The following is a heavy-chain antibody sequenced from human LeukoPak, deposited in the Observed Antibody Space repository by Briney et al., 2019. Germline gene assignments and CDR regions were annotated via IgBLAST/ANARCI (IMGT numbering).Heavy chain of an antibody. CDR2: ISFDGSDK. CDR1: GFTFSSCG. V-gene: IGHV3-30*03. J-gene: IGHJ4*02. D-gene: IGHD5-18*01. Sequence: GGSLRLSCAASGFTFSSCGMQWVRQAPGKGLEWVAVISFDGSDKHYADSVKGRFTISRDNSKNMLYLQMNSLRPEDTAVYYCARDFSYGYFDYWGQGTLVTVSS. CDR3: ARDFSYGYFDY.